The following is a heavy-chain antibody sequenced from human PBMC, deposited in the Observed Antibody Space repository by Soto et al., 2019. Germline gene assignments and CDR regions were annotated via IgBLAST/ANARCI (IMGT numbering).Heavy chain of an antibody. V-gene: IGHV4-39*01. CDR1: GGSISSSSYY. J-gene: IGHJ4*02. Sequence: PSETLSLTCTVSGGSISSSSYYWGWIRQPPGKGLEWIGSIYYSGSTYYNPSLKSRVTISVDTSKNQFSLKLSSVTAADTAVYYCARSSMAGSGLFDYWGQGTLVTVSS. CDR3: ARSSMAGSGLFDY. CDR2: IYYSGST. D-gene: IGHD6-19*01.